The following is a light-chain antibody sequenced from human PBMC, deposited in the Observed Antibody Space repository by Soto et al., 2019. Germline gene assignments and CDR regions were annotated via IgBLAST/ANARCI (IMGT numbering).Light chain of an antibody. Sequence: EIGLTQSPGTLSLSPGERATLSCRASQSVSNNYLAWYQQKPGQAPRLLIYGASNRATGIPDRFSGSGSGTDFTLTISRLETEDFEVYYCQQYGSSGTFGQGTKVEIK. CDR2: GAS. V-gene: IGKV3-20*01. CDR1: QSVSNNY. CDR3: QQYGSSGT. J-gene: IGKJ1*01.